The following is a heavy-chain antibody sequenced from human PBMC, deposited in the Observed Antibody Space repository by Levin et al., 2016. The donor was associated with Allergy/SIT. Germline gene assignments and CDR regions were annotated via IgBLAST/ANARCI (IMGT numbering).Heavy chain of an antibody. J-gene: IGHJ4*02. D-gene: IGHD3-16*01. CDR3: AKELFHRGGYYFDY. Sequence: WIRQPPGKGLEWVSAISGSGGSTYYADSVKGRFTISRDNSKNTLYLQMNSLRAEDTAVYYCAKELFHRGGYYFDYWGQGTLVTVSS. V-gene: IGHV3-23*01. CDR2: ISGSGGST.